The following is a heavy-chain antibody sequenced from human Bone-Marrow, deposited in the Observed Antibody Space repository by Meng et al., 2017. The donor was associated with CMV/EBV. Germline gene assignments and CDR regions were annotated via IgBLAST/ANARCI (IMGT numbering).Heavy chain of an antibody. J-gene: IGHJ5*02. Sequence: QVPRWQVGAEVKKPGASGKVSCKSSGYTFTGYDMHWVGQAPGQGLEWMGWINPNSGGTNYAQKFQGRVTMTRDTSISTAYMELSRLRSDDTAVYYCARASTTVVTPSWFDPWGQGTLVTVSS. CDR2: INPNSGGT. D-gene: IGHD4-23*01. CDR1: GYTFTGYD. CDR3: ARASTTVVTPSWFDP. V-gene: IGHV1-2*02.